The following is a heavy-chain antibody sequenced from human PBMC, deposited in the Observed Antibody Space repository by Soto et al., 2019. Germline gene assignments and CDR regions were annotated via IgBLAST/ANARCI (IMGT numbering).Heavy chain of an antibody. Sequence: GESLKISCKGSGYSFTSYWIGWVRQMPGKGLEWMGIIYPGDSDTRYSPSFQGQVPISADKSISTAYLQWSSLKASDTAMYYCARHTEDPGGSSWYYYYYYMDVWGKGTTVTVSS. D-gene: IGHD6-13*01. CDR1: GYSFTSYW. V-gene: IGHV5-51*01. J-gene: IGHJ6*03. CDR3: ARHTEDPGGSSWYYYYYYMDV. CDR2: IYPGDSDT.